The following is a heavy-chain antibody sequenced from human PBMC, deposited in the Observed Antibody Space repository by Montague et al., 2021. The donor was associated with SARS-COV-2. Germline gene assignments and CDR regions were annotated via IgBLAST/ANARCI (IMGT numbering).Heavy chain of an antibody. CDR1: GFTFSSYA. D-gene: IGHD3-3*01. CDR2: IYSGGSST. Sequence: SLRLSCSASGFTFSSYAMSWVRQAPGKGLEWVSVIYSGGSSTYYXDSVKGRFTISRDNSKNTLYLQMNSLRAEDTAVYYCAKGGYSPLTIFGVVRSHYYFDYWGQGTLVTVSS. V-gene: IGHV3-23*03. J-gene: IGHJ4*02. CDR3: AKGGYSPLTIFGVVRSHYYFDY.